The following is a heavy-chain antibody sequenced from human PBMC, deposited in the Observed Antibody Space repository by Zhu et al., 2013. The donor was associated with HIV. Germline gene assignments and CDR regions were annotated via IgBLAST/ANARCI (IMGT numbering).Heavy chain of an antibody. V-gene: IGHV1-18*01. Sequence: QVQLVQSGAEVKKPGASVKVSCKASGYTFTSYGISWVRQAPGQGLEWMGWISAYNGNTNYAQKLQGRVTMTTDTSTSTAYMELRSLRSDDTAVYYCASINDCSSTSCSYYYGMDVWGQGTTVTVSS. CDR1: GYTFTSYG. CDR2: ISAYNGNT. D-gene: IGHD2-2*01. J-gene: IGHJ6*02. CDR3: ASINDCSSTSCSYYYGMDV.